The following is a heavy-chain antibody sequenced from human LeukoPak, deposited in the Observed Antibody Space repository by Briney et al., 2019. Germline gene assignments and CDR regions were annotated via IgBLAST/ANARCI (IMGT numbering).Heavy chain of an antibody. CDR1: GFTFSSYS. CDR2: ISGSGGST. J-gene: IGHJ4*02. D-gene: IGHD2-2*01. Sequence: GGSLRLSCAASGFTFSSYSMNWVRQAPGKGLEWVSAISGSGGSTYYADSVKGRFTISRDNSKNTLYLQMNSLRAEDTAVYYCAKRSWPSQHFDYWGQGTLVTVSS. CDR3: AKRSWPSQHFDY. V-gene: IGHV3-23*01.